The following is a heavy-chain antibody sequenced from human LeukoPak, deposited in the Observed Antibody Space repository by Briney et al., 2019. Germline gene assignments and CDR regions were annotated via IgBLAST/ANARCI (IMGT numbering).Heavy chain of an antibody. J-gene: IGHJ4*02. Sequence: ASVKVSCKASGYTFTSYGISWVRQAPGQGLEWMGWISAYNGNTNYAQKLQGRVTMTTDTSTSTAYMELRSLRSDDTAVYYCARDGYYYDSSGYGLDYWGQGTLVTVSS. V-gene: IGHV1-18*01. CDR3: ARDGYYYDSSGYGLDY. CDR1: GYTFTSYG. CDR2: ISAYNGNT. D-gene: IGHD3-22*01.